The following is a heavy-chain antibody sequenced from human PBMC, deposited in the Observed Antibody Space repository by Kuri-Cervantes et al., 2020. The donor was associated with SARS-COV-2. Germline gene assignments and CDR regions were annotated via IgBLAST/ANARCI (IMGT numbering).Heavy chain of an antibody. V-gene: IGHV4-39*01. D-gene: IGHD1-1*01. CDR2: IYYSGST. CDR1: GGSISSSSYY. CDR3: ASSGYNWGPDYWYFDL. J-gene: IGHJ2*01. Sequence: GSLRLSCTVSGGSISSSSYYWGWIRQPPGKGLEWIGNIYYSGSTYYNPSLKSRVTISVDTSKNPFSLQLNSVTPEDTAVYYCASSGYNWGPDYWYFDLWGRGTLVTVSS.